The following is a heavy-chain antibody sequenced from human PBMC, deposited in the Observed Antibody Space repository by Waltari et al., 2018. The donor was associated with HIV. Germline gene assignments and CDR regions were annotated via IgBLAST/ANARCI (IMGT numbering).Heavy chain of an antibody. CDR3: AADAGYGRVGAFEV. V-gene: IGHV1-24*01. CDR2: CYHQYGET. Sequence: QVQLVQSGAEVKKPGASVKVSCKDSDCTFTELTILWVRQAPGKGLEWMWSCYHQYGETIYEKEFHGRGVMIWDTSSNTASMGLRSSGSADAAALYCAADAGYGRVGAFEVWGQGIVVSVSS. CDR1: DCTFTELT. J-gene: IGHJ3*01. D-gene: IGHD1-1*01.